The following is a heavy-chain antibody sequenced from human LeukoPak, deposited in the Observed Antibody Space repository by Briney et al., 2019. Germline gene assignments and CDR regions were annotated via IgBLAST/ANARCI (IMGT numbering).Heavy chain of an antibody. CDR1: GFTFSSYS. CDR2: ISSSSSTI. J-gene: IGHJ4*02. V-gene: IGHV3-48*01. D-gene: IGHD3-22*01. Sequence: PGGSLRLSCAASGFTFSSYSMNWVRQAPGKGLEWVSYISSSSSTIYYADSVKGRFAISRDNAKNSLYLQMNSLGAEDTAVYYCARDGPPSYYYDSSGYYGMWDWGQGTLVTVSS. CDR3: ARDGPPSYYYDSSGYYGMWD.